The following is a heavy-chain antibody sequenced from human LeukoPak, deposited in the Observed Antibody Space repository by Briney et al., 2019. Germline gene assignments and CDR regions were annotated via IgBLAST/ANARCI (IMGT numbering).Heavy chain of an antibody. CDR3: ARVFAEYYYDSSGYYWDYFDY. Sequence: GGSLRLSCAASGFTFSDYYMSWLRQAPGKGLEWVSYISSSGSTIYYADSVNGRFTISRDNAKNSLYLQMNSLRAEDTAVYYCARVFAEYYYDSSGYYWDYFDYWGQGTLVTVSS. CDR2: ISSSGSTI. D-gene: IGHD3-22*01. J-gene: IGHJ4*02. CDR1: GFTFSDYY. V-gene: IGHV3-11*01.